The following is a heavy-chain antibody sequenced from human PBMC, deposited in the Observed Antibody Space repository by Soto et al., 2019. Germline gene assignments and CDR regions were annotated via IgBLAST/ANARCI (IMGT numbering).Heavy chain of an antibody. CDR2: IYSGGTT. Sequence: PGGSLRLSCAASGFDVSVNYMSLVRQAPGKGLEWVSIIYSGGTTDYADSVKGRFTISRDNSKNTMYLQMNSLRAEDTAVYYCARDGPYSSAYYVDYFWGQGTLVTVSS. CDR3: ARDGPYSSAYYVDYF. J-gene: IGHJ4*02. D-gene: IGHD6-19*01. V-gene: IGHV3-66*01. CDR1: GFDVSVNY.